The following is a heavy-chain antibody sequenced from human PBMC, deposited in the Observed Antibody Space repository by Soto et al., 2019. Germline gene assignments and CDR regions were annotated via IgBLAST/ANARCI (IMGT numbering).Heavy chain of an antibody. D-gene: IGHD1-26*01. CDR2: ISAYNGDT. V-gene: IGHV1-18*04. CDR1: GYTFTSYG. Sequence: ASVTVSCKASGYTFTSYGITWLRQAPGQDLEWMGWISAYNGDTNYAQRLQGRVTMTKDTSTSTIYMELNRLKCADTPGYYCARDQVYSTIGLYWFDLWGQGTLVTVSS. CDR3: ARDQVYSTIGLYWFDL. J-gene: IGHJ5*02.